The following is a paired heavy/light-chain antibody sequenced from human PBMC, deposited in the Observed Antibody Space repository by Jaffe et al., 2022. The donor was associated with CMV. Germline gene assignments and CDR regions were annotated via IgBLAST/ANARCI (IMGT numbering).Light chain of an antibody. CDR2: GAS. CDR1: QTVNTRY. J-gene: IGKJ2*01. Sequence: EVVLTQSPGSLSLSPGETATLSCRASQTVNTRYLAWYQHKPGQAPRLLVYGASSRATDIPDRFSGSGSGTDFTLTISRLEPEDFAVYYCQQYSGSPPYTFGQGTKLEIK. V-gene: IGKV3-20*01. CDR3: QQYSGSPPYT.
Heavy chain of an antibody. CDR2: VSSSGGV. CDR1: GGSMDGHY. J-gene: IGHJ4*02. D-gene: IGHD6-13*01. V-gene: IGHV4-59*11. Sequence: QVQLQESGPGLVKPSETLSLTCTVSGGSMDGHYWNWIRLPPGKRLEWIAYVSSSGGVNYNSVFVGRATISGDTSKNQFSLNLRSVTTTDTAVYFCARGSGSGWYYFDNWGQGTLVTVSS. CDR3: ARGSGSGWYYFDN.